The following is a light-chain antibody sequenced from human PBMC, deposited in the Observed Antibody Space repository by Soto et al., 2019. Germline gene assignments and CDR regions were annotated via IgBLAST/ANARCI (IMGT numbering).Light chain of an antibody. Sequence: EIVLTQSPATLSSCPGDRVTLSCLARQYINTRLAWYQHRPGQAPRLIIYQTSLRAAGIPARFSASGSGTDFTLTISDVQPEDFALYYCHQRQSWPRTFCQGTKV. J-gene: IGKJ1*01. CDR2: QTS. V-gene: IGKV3-11*01. CDR3: HQRQSWPRT. CDR1: QYINTR.